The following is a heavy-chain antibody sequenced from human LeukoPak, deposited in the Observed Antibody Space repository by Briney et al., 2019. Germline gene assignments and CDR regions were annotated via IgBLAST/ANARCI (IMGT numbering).Heavy chain of an antibody. D-gene: IGHD6-19*01. CDR3: AREPVSSGWTDYYYGMDV. CDR1: GYAFTGSY. CDR2: INPNSGGI. Sequence: ASVKVSCKAAGYAFTGSYIHWVRQAPGQGLEWMGWINPNSGGINYAQKFQGWVTMTRDTSISTAYMELSRLRSDDTAVYYCAREPVSSGWTDYYYGMDVWGQGTTVTVSS. V-gene: IGHV1-2*04. J-gene: IGHJ6*02.